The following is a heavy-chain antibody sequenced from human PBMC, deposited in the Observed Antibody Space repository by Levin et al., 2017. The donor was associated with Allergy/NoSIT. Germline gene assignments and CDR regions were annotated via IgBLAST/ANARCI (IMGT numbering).Heavy chain of an antibody. CDR1: GGTFSSYA. CDR3: ASRSVTMAPNDPYFDY. J-gene: IGHJ4*02. V-gene: IGHV1-69*06. CDR2: IIPIFGTA. Sequence: SVKVSCKASGGTFSSYAISWVRQAPGQGLEWMGGIIPIFGTANYAQKFQGRVTITADKSTSTAYMELSSLRSEDTAVYYCASRSVTMAPNDPYFDYWGQGTLVTVSS. D-gene: IGHD1-1*01.